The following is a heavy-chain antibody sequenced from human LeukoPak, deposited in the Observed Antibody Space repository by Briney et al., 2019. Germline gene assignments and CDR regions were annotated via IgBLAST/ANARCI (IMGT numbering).Heavy chain of an antibody. CDR2: ISSSGSDI. CDR3: VRGFYGGNPLDALDI. V-gene: IGHV3-21*05. CDR1: GFTFSSYW. D-gene: IGHD4-23*01. Sequence: GGSLRLSCAASGFTFSSYWMSWVRQAPGKGLEWISYISSSGSDIYNADSVKGRFTISRDNAKNSLYLQMNSLRDEDTAVYYCVRGFYGGNPLDALDIWGQGTMVTVSS. J-gene: IGHJ3*02.